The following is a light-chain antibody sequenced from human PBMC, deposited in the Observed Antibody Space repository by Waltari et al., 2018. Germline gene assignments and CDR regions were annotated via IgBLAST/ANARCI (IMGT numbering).Light chain of an antibody. Sequence: QSALTQPASVSASPGQSITISCTGTSGDIGGSAFVSWYQHHPGRAPKVLIFDVNHRPSGIPARFSGSKSGNTASLTISGLQAEDDADYYCSSPSTNNVFVFGGGTKVTVL. CDR1: SGDIGGSAF. CDR3: SSPSTNNVFV. CDR2: DVN. J-gene: IGLJ2*01. V-gene: IGLV2-14*01.